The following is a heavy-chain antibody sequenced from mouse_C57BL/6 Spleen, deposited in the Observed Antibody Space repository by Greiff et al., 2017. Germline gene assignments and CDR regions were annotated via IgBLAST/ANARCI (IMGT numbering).Heavy chain of an antibody. Sequence: EVQLQQSGPELVKPGASVKIPCKASGYTFTDYNMDWVKQSHGKSLEWIGDITPNNGGTIYNQKFKGKATLTVDKSSRTAYMELRSLTSEDTAVDYCARSRNYDARDDWGQGTSVTVSS. CDR3: ARSRNYDARDD. J-gene: IGHJ4*01. CDR1: GYTFTDYN. V-gene: IGHV1-18*01. CDR2: ITPNNGGT.